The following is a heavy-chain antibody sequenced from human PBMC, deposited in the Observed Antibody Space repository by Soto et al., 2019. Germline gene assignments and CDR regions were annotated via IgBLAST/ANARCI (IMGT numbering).Heavy chain of an antibody. CDR2: IKQDGSER. CDR1: GLTVSRYW. Sequence: EVQLVESGGGLVQPGGSLRLSCADSGLTVSRYWVSVVRQAPGKGLEWVASIKQDGSERYYVDSVKGRFTISRDNAKNSQYLQMNSLRAEDTAVYYCERICYGSWCFEYWGQGALVTVSS. CDR3: ERICYGSWCFEY. V-gene: IGHV3-7*04. D-gene: IGHD6-13*01. J-gene: IGHJ4*02.